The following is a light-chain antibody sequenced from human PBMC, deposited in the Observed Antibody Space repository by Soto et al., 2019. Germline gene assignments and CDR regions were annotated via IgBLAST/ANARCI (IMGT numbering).Light chain of an antibody. V-gene: IGKV3-20*01. CDR3: QEYGSSPALT. CDR1: QSVSSSY. J-gene: IGKJ4*01. CDR2: GAS. Sequence: EIVLTQSPGTLSLSPGERATLSCRASQSVSSSYLAWYQQKPGQAPRLLIYGASSMATGIPDRFSGSGSGTSFTLTISRLEPEDFAVYYCQEYGSSPALTFGGGTKVEIK.